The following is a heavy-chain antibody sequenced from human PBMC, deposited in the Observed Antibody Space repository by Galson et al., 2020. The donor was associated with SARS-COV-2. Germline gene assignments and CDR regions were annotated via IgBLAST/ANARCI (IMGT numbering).Heavy chain of an antibody. V-gene: IGHV1-69*02. CDR2: IIPILGIA. CDR1: GGTFSSYT. Sequence: SVKVSCKASGGTFSSYTISWVRQAPGQWLEWMGRIIPILGIANYAQKFQGRVTITADKSTSTAYMELSSLRSEDTAVYYCASVYCSGGSCYFDYWGQGTLVTVSS. D-gene: IGHD2-15*01. CDR3: ASVYCSGGSCYFDY. J-gene: IGHJ4*02.